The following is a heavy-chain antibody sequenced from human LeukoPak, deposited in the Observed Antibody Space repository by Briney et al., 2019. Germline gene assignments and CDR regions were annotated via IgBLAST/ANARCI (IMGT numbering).Heavy chain of an antibody. CDR1: GGSISSYY. V-gene: IGHV4-59*01. CDR2: IYYSGST. J-gene: IGHJ4*02. D-gene: IGHD3-22*01. CDR3: ARGSGWLHFDY. Sequence: SETLSLTCIVSGGSISSYYWSWLRQPPGKGLEWIGYIYYSGSTNYNPSLKSRVTISVDTSKNQFSLKLSSVTAADTAVYYCARGSGWLHFDYWGQGTLVTVSS.